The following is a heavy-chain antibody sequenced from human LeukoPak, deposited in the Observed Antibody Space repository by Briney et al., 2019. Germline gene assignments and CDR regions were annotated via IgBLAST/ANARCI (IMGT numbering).Heavy chain of an antibody. CDR2: ISYDGSNK. V-gene: IGHV3-30*04. D-gene: IGHD2-15*01. Sequence: GGSLRLSCAASGFTFSSYAMHWVRQAPGKGLEWVAVISYDGSNKYYADSVKGRFTISKDNSENTLYLQMNSLRAEDTAVYYCARGPVVVVAASGGFVDYWGQGTLVTVSS. CDR1: GFTFSSYA. CDR3: ARGPVVVVAASGGFVDY. J-gene: IGHJ4*02.